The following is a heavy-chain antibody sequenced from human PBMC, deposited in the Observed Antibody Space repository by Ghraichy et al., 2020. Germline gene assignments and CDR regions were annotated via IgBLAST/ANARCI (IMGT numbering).Heavy chain of an antibody. J-gene: IGHJ3*02. D-gene: IGHD2-8*01. CDR3: AREWDCTNGVCSHAFDI. V-gene: IGHV1-69*13. Sequence: SVKVSCKASGGTFSSYAISWVRQAPGQGLEWMGGIIPIFGTANYAQKFQGRVTITADESTSTAYMELSSLRSEDTAVYYCAREWDCTNGVCSHAFDIWGQGTMVTVSS. CDR2: IIPIFGTA. CDR1: GGTFSSYA.